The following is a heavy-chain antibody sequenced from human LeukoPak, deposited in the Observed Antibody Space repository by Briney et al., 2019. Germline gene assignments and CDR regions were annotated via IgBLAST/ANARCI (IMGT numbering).Heavy chain of an antibody. CDR1: GDSLTELS. J-gene: IGHJ5*02. V-gene: IGHV1-24*01. CDR3: ATDSRYFDTNHYFDP. Sequence: ASVKVSCKVSGDSLTELSMHWVRQAPGQGLEWMGGFDAEQGEIIYAQEFQGRVTMTEVTSTNTAYMELSSLTSADTAVYYCATDSRYFDTNHYFDPWGQGTLITVSS. D-gene: IGHD3-22*01. CDR2: FDAEQGEI.